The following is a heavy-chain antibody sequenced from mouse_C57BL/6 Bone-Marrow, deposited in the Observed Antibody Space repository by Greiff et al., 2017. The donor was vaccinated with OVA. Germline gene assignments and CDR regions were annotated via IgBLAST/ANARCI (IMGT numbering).Heavy chain of an antibody. D-gene: IGHD2-3*01. CDR1: GFSFTSYG. Sequence: QVQLQESGPGLVAPSPCLSLSCTVSGFSFTSYGVSWVRQPPGQGLALLGVIWGDGCTNYHSALISRLSISKDNSKSQVFLKLNSLHTDDTATYYCANDDDMDYWGQGTSVTVSS. CDR2: IWGDGCT. V-gene: IGHV2-3*01. J-gene: IGHJ4*01. CDR3: ANDDDMDY.